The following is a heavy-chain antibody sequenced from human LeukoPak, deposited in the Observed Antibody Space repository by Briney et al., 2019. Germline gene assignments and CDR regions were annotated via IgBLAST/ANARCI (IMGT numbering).Heavy chain of an antibody. CDR2: ISSGSSYI. Sequence: GGSLRLSCATSGFTFSSYSMNWVRQAPGKGLEWVSSISSGSSYIYYADSLKGRFTISRDNAKNSLYLQMNSLRAEDSAVYYCTRGPTLMGVAGTWPLDYWGQGTLVTVSS. D-gene: IGHD6-19*01. V-gene: IGHV3-21*01. CDR1: GFTFSSYS. CDR3: TRGPTLMGVAGTWPLDY. J-gene: IGHJ4*02.